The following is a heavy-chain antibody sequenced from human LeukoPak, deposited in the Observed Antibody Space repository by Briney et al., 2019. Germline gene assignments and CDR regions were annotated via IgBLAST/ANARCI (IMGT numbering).Heavy chain of an antibody. CDR3: ARDDRPGTTGQVDY. J-gene: IGHJ4*02. V-gene: IGHV3-30-3*01. D-gene: IGHD1-1*01. Sequence: PGGSLRLSCAASGFTFSSYAMHWVRQAPGKGLEWVAVISYDGSNKYYADSVKGRFTISRDNSKNTLYLQMNSLRAEDTAVYYCARDDRPGTTGQVDYWGQGTLVTVSS. CDR1: GFTFSSYA. CDR2: ISYDGSNK.